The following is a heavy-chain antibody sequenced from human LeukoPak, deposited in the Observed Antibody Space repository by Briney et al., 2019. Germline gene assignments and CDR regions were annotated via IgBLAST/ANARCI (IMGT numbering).Heavy chain of an antibody. CDR1: GFTFSTYW. CDR2: IKQDGSEE. J-gene: IGHJ4*02. CDR3: ARDVDTFYFDY. D-gene: IGHD3-16*01. Sequence: GGSLRLSCAASGFTFSTYWMSWVRQAPGNGLGWVATIKQDGSEEYYVDSVKGRFTISRDNAKNSLYLQMNSLRAEDTAVYYCARDVDTFYFDYWGQGTLVTVSS. V-gene: IGHV3-7*01.